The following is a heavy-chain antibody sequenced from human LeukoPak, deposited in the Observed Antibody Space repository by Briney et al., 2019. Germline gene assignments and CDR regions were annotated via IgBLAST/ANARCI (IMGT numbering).Heavy chain of an antibody. CDR3: ARGRGYSGRLDGFDL. J-gene: IGHJ3*01. V-gene: IGHV4-59*12. Sequence: SETLSLTCTVSCGFISYYYWTWLRQPPGKGLEWVGYIFYSGSTNYNPSLKSRVTISVDTSKNQFSLKLSSVTAADTAVFYCARGRGYSGRLDGFDLWGQGTMVTVSS. CDR1: CGFISYYY. CDR2: IFYSGST. D-gene: IGHD1-26*01.